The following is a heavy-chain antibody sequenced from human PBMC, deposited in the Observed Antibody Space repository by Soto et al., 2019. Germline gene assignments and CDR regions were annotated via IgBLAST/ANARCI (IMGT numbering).Heavy chain of an antibody. V-gene: IGHV3-74*01. Sequence: EVQLVESGGGLVQPGGSLRLSCAASGFTFSGDWMHWVRQAAGKGLVWVSRINMDGSSTNYADSVKGRFTISRDKAKNTLYLQMNSLRVDDTAVYYCARGPRGLYHHDYWGQGGLVTVSS. J-gene: IGHJ4*02. CDR2: INMDGSST. CDR1: GFTFSGDW. D-gene: IGHD2-2*01. CDR3: ARGPRGLYHHDY.